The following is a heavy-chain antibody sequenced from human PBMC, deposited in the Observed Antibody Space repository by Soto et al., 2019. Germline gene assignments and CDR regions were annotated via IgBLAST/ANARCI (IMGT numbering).Heavy chain of an antibody. J-gene: IGHJ4*02. V-gene: IGHV3-33*08. CDR2: IWYDGSNK. Sequence: VGSLRLSCAASGFTFSSYGMHWVRQAPGKGLGWVAVIWYDGSNKYYTDSVKGRFTISRDNSRNTLYLQMNSLSAEDTAVYYCARGLITSTHRGIDYWGQGTLVTVSS. CDR3: ARGLITSTHRGIDY. CDR1: GFTFSSYG. D-gene: IGHD3-16*01.